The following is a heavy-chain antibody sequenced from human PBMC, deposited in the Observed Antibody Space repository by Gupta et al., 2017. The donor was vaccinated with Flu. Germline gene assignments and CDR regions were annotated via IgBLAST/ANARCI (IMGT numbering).Heavy chain of an antibody. CDR3: ARLGYTSSWVDS. D-gene: IGHD6-13*01. CDR1: ISMGTSY. J-gene: IGHJ4*02. V-gene: IGHV4-39*01. Sequence: ISMGTSYWGWSRQPPGKGLDWIGSIHYSGSAYYNPSLKSRVTISVDTSKNQFSLKINSVTATDTAVYYCARLGYTSSWVDSWGQGTLVTVSS. CDR2: IHYSGSA.